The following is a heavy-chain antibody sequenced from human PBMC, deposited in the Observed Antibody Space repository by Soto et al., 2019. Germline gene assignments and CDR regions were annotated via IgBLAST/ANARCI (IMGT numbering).Heavy chain of an antibody. CDR3: ARVYDATLNS. CDR1: GGSINSGAYS. D-gene: IGHD5-12*01. Sequence: QLQLQEAGPGLVKPSETLSLTCTVSGGSINSGAYSWGWIRQPPGMGLEWIGSIYYSGTTYYNPSLKSRATISIDTSQNHFSLNQSSVTAAETAVYYCARVYDATLNSWGQGTLVTVSS. J-gene: IGHJ5*02. CDR2: IYYSGTT. V-gene: IGHV4-39*02.